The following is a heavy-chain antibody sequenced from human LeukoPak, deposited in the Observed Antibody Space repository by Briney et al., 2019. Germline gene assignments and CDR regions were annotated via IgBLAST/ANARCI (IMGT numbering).Heavy chain of an antibody. D-gene: IGHD1-7*01. Sequence: GGSLRLSCAASGFTFSSYAMHWVRQAPGKGLEWVAVISYDGSNKYYADSVKGRFTISRDNAKNTLYLQMNSLRAEDTAVYYCARGGWGTALDYWGQGTLVTVSS. CDR1: GFTFSSYA. V-gene: IGHV3-30-3*01. J-gene: IGHJ4*02. CDR2: ISYDGSNK. CDR3: ARGGWGTALDY.